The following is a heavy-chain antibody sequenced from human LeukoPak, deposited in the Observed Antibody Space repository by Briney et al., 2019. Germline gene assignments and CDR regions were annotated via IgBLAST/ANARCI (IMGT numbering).Heavy chain of an antibody. CDR3: ATDRRYCSGGSCYETLDY. J-gene: IGHJ4*02. CDR1: GYTLTELS. CDR2: FDPEDGET. V-gene: IGHV1-24*01. D-gene: IGHD2-15*01. Sequence: ASVKVSCKVSGYTLTELSMHWVRQAPGKGLEWMGGFDPEDGETIYAQKFQGRVTMTEDTSTDTAYMKLSSLRSEDTAVYYCATDRRYCSGGSCYETLDYWGQGTLVTVSS.